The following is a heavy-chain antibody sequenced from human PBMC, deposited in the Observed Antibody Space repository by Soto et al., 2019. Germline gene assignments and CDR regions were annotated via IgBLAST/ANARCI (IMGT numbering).Heavy chain of an antibody. CDR2: ISWDSSTI. CDR3: AKGERAYGDSVYFDY. D-gene: IGHD4-17*01. J-gene: IGHJ4*02. CDR1: GFTFDDYA. Sequence: EMQLVESGGGLVQPGRSLRLSCAASGFTFDDYAMHWVRQAPGKGLEWVSGISWDSSTIVYADSVKGRFTISRDNAKNSPYLKMNSLRAEDTALYFCAKGERAYGDSVYFDYCGQGTLVTVSS. V-gene: IGHV3-9*01.